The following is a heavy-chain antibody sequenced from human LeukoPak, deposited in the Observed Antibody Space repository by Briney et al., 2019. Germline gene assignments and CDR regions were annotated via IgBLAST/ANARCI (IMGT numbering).Heavy chain of an antibody. V-gene: IGHV1-69*01. Sequence: ASVNVSCMASGGTFSSYAISWVRQAPGQGLEWMGGIIPIFGTANYARKFQGRVTITADESTSTAYMELSSLRSEDTAVYYCARTYCSSTSCYHFDYWGQGTLVTVSS. J-gene: IGHJ4*02. CDR3: ARTYCSSTSCYHFDY. D-gene: IGHD2-2*01. CDR1: GGTFSSYA. CDR2: IIPIFGTA.